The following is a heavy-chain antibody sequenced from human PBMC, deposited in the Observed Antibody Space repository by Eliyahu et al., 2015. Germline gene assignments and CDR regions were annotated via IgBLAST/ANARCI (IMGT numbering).Heavy chain of an antibody. CDR3: ARDPMTTVTEYYYYYYYMDV. D-gene: IGHD4-17*01. CDR1: GFTFSSYG. CDR2: IWYDGINK. Sequence: GVVQPGRSLRLSCAASGFTFSSYGMHWVRQAPGKGAGWVGGIWYDGINKYYADSVKGRFTISRDNSKNTLYLQMNSLRAEDTAVYYCARDPMTTVTEYYYYYYYMDVWGKGTTVTVSS. V-gene: IGHV3-33*01. J-gene: IGHJ6*03.